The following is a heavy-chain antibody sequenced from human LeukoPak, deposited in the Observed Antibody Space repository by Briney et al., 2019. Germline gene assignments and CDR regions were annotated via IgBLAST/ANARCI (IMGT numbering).Heavy chain of an antibody. Sequence: PGGSLRLSCAASGFTFSSYAMSWVRQAPGKGLEWVSAISGSGGSTYYADSVKGRFTISRDNSKNTLFLQMNSLRAEDTAVYYCARNYDSSPNYAFDIWGQGTMVTVSS. CDR3: ARNYDSSPNYAFDI. V-gene: IGHV3-23*01. CDR2: ISGSGGST. D-gene: IGHD3-22*01. CDR1: GFTFSSYA. J-gene: IGHJ3*02.